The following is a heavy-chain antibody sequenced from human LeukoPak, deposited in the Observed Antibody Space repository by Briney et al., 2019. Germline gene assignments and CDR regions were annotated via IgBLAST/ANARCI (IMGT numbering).Heavy chain of an antibody. CDR3: ARALGIAAAGDYFDY. J-gene: IGHJ4*02. Sequence: ASVKVSCKASGYTFTGYYMHWVRQAPGQGLECMGWINPNSGGTNYAQKFQGRVTMTRDTSISTAYMELSRLRSDDTAVYYCARALGIAAAGDYFDYWGQGTLVTVSS. CDR1: GYTFTGYY. V-gene: IGHV1-2*02. D-gene: IGHD6-13*01. CDR2: INPNSGGT.